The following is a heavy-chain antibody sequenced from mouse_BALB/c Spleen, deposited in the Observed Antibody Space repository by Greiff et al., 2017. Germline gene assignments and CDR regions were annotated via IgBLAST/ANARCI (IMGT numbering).Heavy chain of an antibody. Sequence: EVQLVESGGGLVQPKGSLKLSCAASGFTFNTYAMNWVRQAPGKGLEWVARIRSKSNNYATYYADSVKDRFTISRDDSQSMLYLQMNNLKTEDTAMYYCVRKGHSEGFAYWGQGTLVTVSA. D-gene: IGHD3-3*01. CDR2: IRSKSNNYAT. CDR3: VRKGHSEGFAY. V-gene: IGHV10-1*02. J-gene: IGHJ3*01. CDR1: GFTFNTYA.